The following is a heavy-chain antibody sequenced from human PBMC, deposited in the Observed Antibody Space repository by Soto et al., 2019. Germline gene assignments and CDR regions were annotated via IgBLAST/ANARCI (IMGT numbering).Heavy chain of an antibody. D-gene: IGHD6-19*01. CDR3: AQDLCRGFSSAWGD. CDR2: MSWNSGTI. J-gene: IGHJ4*02. V-gene: IGHV3-9*01. CDR1: GFTFNDYA. Sequence: EVQLVESGGGLVQPGRSLRLSCAASGFTFNDYAMHWVRQAPGNGLEWVSGMSWNSGTIAYADSVKGRFTVSRDNAKNSLYLPMNSLRADDTGLYYCAQDLCRGFSSAWGDWGQGALVPGYS.